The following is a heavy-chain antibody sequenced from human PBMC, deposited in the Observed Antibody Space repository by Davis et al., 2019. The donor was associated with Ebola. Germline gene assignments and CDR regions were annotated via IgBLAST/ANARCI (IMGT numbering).Heavy chain of an antibody. CDR1: GESFSSYY. CDR3: ARGLFHSRWRYWFDP. V-gene: IGHV4-34*01. Sequence: MPSETLSLTCAVYGESFSSYYWTWIRQPPGEGLEWLGEISHRGSTKYNPSLKSRGVISIDTSKNQFSLKLSSVTAADTAVYYCARGLFHSRWRYWFDPWGQGTLVTVSS. J-gene: IGHJ5*02. CDR2: ISHRGST. D-gene: IGHD6-13*01.